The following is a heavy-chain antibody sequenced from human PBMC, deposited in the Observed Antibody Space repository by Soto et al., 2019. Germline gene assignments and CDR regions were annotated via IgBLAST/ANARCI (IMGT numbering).Heavy chain of an antibody. D-gene: IGHD1-26*01. Sequence: EVQLLESGGTLVQPGGSLRLSCAASGFIFSNYAMTWVRQAPGKGLEWVSYCGGGGSTYYADPVKGRFTCSRDNSKNTLFLQMNSLRAEATALYFCAKFWGQYYHTYYMEAWGKGTTVTVSS. J-gene: IGHJ6*03. CDR2: CGGGGST. V-gene: IGHV3-23*01. CDR3: AKFWGQYYHTYYMEA. CDR1: GFIFSNYA.